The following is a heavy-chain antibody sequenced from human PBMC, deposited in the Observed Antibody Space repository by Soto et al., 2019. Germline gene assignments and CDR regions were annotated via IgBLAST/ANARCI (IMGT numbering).Heavy chain of an antibody. D-gene: IGHD6-19*01. CDR2: IYYSGST. V-gene: IGHV4-59*01. Sequence: SETLSLTCTVSGGSISSYYWSWIRQPPGKGLEWIGYIYYSGSTNYNPSLKSRVTISVDTSKNQFSLKLSSVTAADTAVYYCARTDYSSGWHFFFDYWGQGTLVTVSS. J-gene: IGHJ4*02. CDR3: ARTDYSSGWHFFFDY. CDR1: GGSISSYY.